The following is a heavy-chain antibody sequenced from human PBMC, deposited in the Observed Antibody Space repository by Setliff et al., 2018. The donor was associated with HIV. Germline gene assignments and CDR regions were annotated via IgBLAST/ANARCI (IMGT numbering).Heavy chain of an antibody. CDR2: MYYSGST. J-gene: IGHJ4*02. Sequence: SETLSLTCTVSGGSISSSYYWGWIRQPPGKGLEWIGSMYYSGSTYQNLSLKRRVTISVDMSKNQFSLKLSSVTAADTAVYYCASGNCAGDCYHDYWGQGTLVTVSS. V-gene: IGHV4-39*01. CDR3: ASGNCAGDCYHDY. CDR1: GGSISSSYY. D-gene: IGHD2-21*02.